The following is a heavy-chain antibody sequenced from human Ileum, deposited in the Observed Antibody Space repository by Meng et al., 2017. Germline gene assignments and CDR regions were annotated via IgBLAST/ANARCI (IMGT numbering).Heavy chain of an antibody. J-gene: IGHJ4*02. D-gene: IGHD1-26*01. CDR1: GGSVSRAGYQ. V-gene: IGHV4-61*08. CDR3: ARDHMGSLDY. CDR2: AST. Sequence: VQLQASGPGMVRPSEHLSLFCTVSGGSVSRAGYQWGWIRQPPGKGLEWIGYASTNYNPSLKSRVTISLDTSRNQFSLSLSSVTAADTAVYYCARDHMGSLDYWGQGILVTVSS.